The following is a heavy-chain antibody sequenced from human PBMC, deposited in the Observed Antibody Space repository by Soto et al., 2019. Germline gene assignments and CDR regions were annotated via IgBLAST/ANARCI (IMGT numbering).Heavy chain of an antibody. CDR1: GGTFSRYA. D-gene: IGHD6-6*01. CDR2: IIPIFGTA. J-gene: IGHJ4*02. CDR3: ARARPYFDY. V-gene: IGHV1-69*13. Sequence: ASVKVSCKASGGTFSRYAISWVRQAPGQGLEWMGGIIPIFGTANYAQKFQGRVTITADESTSTAYMELSSLRSEDTAVYYCARARPYFDYWGQGTLVTVSS.